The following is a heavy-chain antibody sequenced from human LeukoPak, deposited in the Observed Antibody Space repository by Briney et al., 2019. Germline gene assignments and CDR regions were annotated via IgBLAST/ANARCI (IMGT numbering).Heavy chain of an antibody. Sequence: GGSLRLSCAASGFSFNTYWMHWVRQAPGKGLVWVSRINSDGSNTNYADSVKGRFTISRDNAKNTLYLQLNSLRAGGTAVYYCARDPRGGTLDYWGQGTLVTVSS. CDR2: INSDGSNT. D-gene: IGHD3-10*01. V-gene: IGHV3-74*01. CDR1: GFSFNTYW. J-gene: IGHJ4*02. CDR3: ARDPRGGTLDY.